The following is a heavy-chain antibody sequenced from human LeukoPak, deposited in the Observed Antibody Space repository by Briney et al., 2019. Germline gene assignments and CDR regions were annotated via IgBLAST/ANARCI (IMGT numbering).Heavy chain of an antibody. J-gene: IGHJ6*03. Sequence: SETLSLTCTVSGGSISSYYWSWIRQPPGKGLEWIGDIYYSGSTNYNPSLKSRVTISVDTSKNQFSLKLSSVTAADTAVYYCAGGYFDWSAYYYYMDVWGKGTTVTVSS. CDR2: IYYSGST. CDR1: GGSISSYY. D-gene: IGHD3-9*01. V-gene: IGHV4-59*01. CDR3: AGGYFDWSAYYYYMDV.